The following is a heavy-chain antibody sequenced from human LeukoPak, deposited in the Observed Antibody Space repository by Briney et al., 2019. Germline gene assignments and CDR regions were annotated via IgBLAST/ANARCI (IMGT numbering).Heavy chain of an antibody. V-gene: IGHV1-2*02. D-gene: IGHD3-3*01. CDR1: GYTFTGYY. J-gene: IGHJ4*02. CDR3: ARSDFWSGYYPDY. CDR2: INPNSGGT. Sequence: WASVKVSCKASGYTFTGYYMHWVRQAPGQGLEWMGWINPNSGGTNYAQKFQGRVTMTRDTSISTAYMELSRLRSDDTAVYYCARSDFWSGYYPDYWGQGTLVTVSS.